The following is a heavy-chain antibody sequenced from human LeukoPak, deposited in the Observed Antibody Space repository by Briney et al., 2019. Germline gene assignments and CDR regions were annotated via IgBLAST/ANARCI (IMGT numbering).Heavy chain of an antibody. V-gene: IGHV3-74*01. CDR3: ARDARVGDPLDY. CDR1: GFTFSNYW. CDR2: IRTDGDT. D-gene: IGHD4-17*01. Sequence: GGSLRLSCAASGFTFSNYWMHWVRQAPDKGLMWVSRIRTDGDTSYADSVRGRFTISRDNSKNTLYLQMNSLRAEDTAVYYCARDARVGDPLDYWGQGTLVTASS. J-gene: IGHJ4*02.